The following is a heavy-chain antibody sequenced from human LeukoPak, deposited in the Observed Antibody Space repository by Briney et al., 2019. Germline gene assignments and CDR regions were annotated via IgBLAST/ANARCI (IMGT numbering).Heavy chain of an antibody. CDR2: IKQDGSEK. V-gene: IGHV3-7*01. D-gene: IGHD4/OR15-4a*01. CDR1: GFTFGSYG. Sequence: GGSLRLSCAASGFTFGSYGMSWVRQAPGKGQEWVANIKQDGSEKYYVDSVKGRFNISRDNAKDSLYLQINTLRADDTAVYYCARDPVVGAWYNWFDPWGQGTLVTVSS. J-gene: IGHJ5*02. CDR3: ARDPVVGAWYNWFDP.